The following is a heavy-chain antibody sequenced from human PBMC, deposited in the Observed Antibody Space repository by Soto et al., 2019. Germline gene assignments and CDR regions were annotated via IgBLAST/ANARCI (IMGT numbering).Heavy chain of an antibody. CDR2: ISYDGSNK. Sequence: QVQLVESGGGVVQPGRSLRLSCAASGFTFSSYAMHWVRQAPGKGLEWVAVISYDGSNKYYADSVKGRFTISRDNSKNQLYLQMLSLRAEDTAVYYCARGEGSYYRGGLDYWGQGTLVTVSS. CDR1: GFTFSSYA. V-gene: IGHV3-30-3*01. J-gene: IGHJ4*02. D-gene: IGHD2-15*01. CDR3: ARGEGSYYRGGLDY.